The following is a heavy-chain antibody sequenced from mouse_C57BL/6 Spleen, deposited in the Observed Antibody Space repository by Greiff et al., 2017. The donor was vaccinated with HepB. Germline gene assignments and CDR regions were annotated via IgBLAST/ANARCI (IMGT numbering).Heavy chain of an antibody. J-gene: IGHJ1*03. CDR1: GYTFTSYW. Sequence: QVQLKQPGAELVMPGASVKLSCKASGYTFTSYWMHWVKQRPGQGLEWIGEIDPSDSYTNYNQKFKGKSTLTVDKSSSTAYMQLSSLTSEDSAVYYCARCFYRNYGYFDVWGTGTTVTVSS. V-gene: IGHV1-69*01. CDR3: ARCFYRNYGYFDV. D-gene: IGHD1-1*01. CDR2: IDPSDSYT.